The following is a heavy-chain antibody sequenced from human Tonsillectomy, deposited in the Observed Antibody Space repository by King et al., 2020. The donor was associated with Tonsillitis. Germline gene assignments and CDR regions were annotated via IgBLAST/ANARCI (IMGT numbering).Heavy chain of an antibody. J-gene: IGHJ4*02. CDR1: GGSISSGDYY. CDR2: IYYSGST. D-gene: IGHD3-3*01. V-gene: IGHV4-30-4*01. Sequence: QLQESGPGLVKPSQTLSLPCTVSGGSISSGDYYWSWIRQPPGTGLEWIGYIYYSGSTYYNPSLKSRVTISVDTSKNQFSLKLSSVTAADTAVYYCARDPIWSGYFDYWGQGTLVTVSS. CDR3: ARDPIWSGYFDY.